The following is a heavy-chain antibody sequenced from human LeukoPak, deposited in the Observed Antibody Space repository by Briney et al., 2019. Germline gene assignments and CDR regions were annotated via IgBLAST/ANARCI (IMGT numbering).Heavy chain of an antibody. CDR2: LYSGGTT. J-gene: IGHJ4*02. D-gene: IGHD1-26*01. Sequence: PGGSLRLSCAVSGFSVSSNYVSWVRQAPGKGLEWVSALYSGGTTYYADSVKGRFTISRNNSKNTIYLHMNSLRADDTALYYCAKHTHSGSYYFFDYWGQGTLVTVSS. CDR1: GFSVSSNY. V-gene: IGHV3-53*01. CDR3: AKHTHSGSYYFFDY.